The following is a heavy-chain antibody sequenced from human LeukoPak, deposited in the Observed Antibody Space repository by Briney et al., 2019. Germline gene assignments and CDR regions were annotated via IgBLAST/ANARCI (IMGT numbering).Heavy chain of an antibody. CDR1: GYTLTELS. J-gene: IGHJ3*02. Sequence: GASVKVSCKVSGYTLTELSMHWVRQAPGKGLEWMGGFDPEDGETIYAQKFQGRVTMTRNTSISTAYMELSSLRSEDTAVYYCALKGNPWIRNAFDIWGQGTMVTVSS. V-gene: IGHV1-24*01. CDR2: FDPEDGET. D-gene: IGHD5-18*01. CDR3: ALKGNPWIRNAFDI.